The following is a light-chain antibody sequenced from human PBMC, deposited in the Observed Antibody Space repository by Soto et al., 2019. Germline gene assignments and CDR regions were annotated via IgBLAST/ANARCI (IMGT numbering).Light chain of an antibody. CDR1: QSISNY. CDR3: QQSYSTPLYT. CDR2: AAS. V-gene: IGKV1-39*01. Sequence: DLQMTQSPSSLSASVGDRVTISCRASQSISNYLNWYQQKPGKAPNLLIYAASSLQSGVPSRFSGSGSGTDFTLTISSLQPEDFATYYCQQSYSTPLYTFGQGTKLEIK. J-gene: IGKJ2*01.